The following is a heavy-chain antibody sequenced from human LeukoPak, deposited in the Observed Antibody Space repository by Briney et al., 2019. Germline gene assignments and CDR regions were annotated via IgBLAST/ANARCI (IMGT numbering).Heavy chain of an antibody. CDR1: GFTFSSYG. CDR3: AKDLGLVMATSSVGYFDY. V-gene: IGHV3-30*02. J-gene: IGHJ4*02. Sequence: GGSLRLSCAASGFTFSSYGMHWVRQAPGKGLEWVAFIRYDGSNKYYADSVKGRFTISRDNSRNTLYLQMNSLRAEDTAVYYCAKDLGLVMATSSVGYFDYWGQGTLVTVSS. CDR2: IRYDGSNK. D-gene: IGHD5-24*01.